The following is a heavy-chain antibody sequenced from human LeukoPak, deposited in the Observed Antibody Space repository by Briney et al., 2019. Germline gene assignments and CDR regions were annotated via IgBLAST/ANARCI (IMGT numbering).Heavy chain of an antibody. D-gene: IGHD3-9*01. CDR1: GFTFSMSW. V-gene: IGHV3-48*03. Sequence: GGSLRLSCAASGFTFSMSWMNWVRQAPGKGLEWIAYISSSGDTIYYADSVKGRFTISRDNAKNSLYLQMNTLRTEDTAVYYCARASYDVLTGWGQGTLVAVSS. CDR2: ISSSGDTI. J-gene: IGHJ4*02. CDR3: ARASYDVLTG.